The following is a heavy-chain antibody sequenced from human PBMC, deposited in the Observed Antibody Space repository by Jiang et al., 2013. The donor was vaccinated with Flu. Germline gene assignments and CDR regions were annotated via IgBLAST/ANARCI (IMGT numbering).Heavy chain of an antibody. CDR1: GGSISSGSYY. Sequence: PGLVKPSQTLSLTCTVSGGSISSGSYYWSWIRQPAGKGLEWIGRIYTSGSTNYNPSLKSRVTISVDTSKNQFSLKLSSVTAADTAVYYCARAGDCSSTSCYGWDAFDIWGQGTMVTVSS. CDR3: ARAGDCSSTSCYGWDAFDI. CDR2: IYTSGST. V-gene: IGHV4-61*02. J-gene: IGHJ3*02. D-gene: IGHD2-2*01.